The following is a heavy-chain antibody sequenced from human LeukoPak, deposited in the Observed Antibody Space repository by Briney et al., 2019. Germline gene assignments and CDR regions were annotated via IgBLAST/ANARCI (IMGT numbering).Heavy chain of an antibody. CDR3: ARGHGDFNWFDP. CDR2: IYYSGST. Sequence: TSETLSLTCTVSGGSISSGDYYWSWIRQPPGKGLEWIGYIYYSGSTHYNPSLKSRVTISVDTSKNQFSLKLSSVTAADTAVYYCARGHGDFNWFDPWGQGTLVTVSS. D-gene: IGHD4-17*01. J-gene: IGHJ5*02. V-gene: IGHV4-30-4*01. CDR1: GGSISSGDYY.